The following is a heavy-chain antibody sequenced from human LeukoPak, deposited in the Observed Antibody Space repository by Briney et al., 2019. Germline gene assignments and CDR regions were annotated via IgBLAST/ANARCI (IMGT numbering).Heavy chain of an antibody. V-gene: IGHV4-59*08. CDR3: ARHGGSYSFDY. J-gene: IGHJ4*02. Sequence: PSETLSLTCTVSGGSISSYYWSWIRQPPGKGLEWIGYVYDSGSTNYNPSLKSRVTISIDTSRNQFSLKLTPVTASDTAVYYCARHGGSYSFDYWGQGTLVTVSS. CDR1: GGSISSYY. D-gene: IGHD1-26*01. CDR2: VYDSGST.